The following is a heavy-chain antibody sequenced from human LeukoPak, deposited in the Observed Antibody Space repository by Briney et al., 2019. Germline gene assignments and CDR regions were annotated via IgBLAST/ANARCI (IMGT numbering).Heavy chain of an antibody. V-gene: IGHV1-18*01. J-gene: IGHJ1*01. D-gene: IGHD6-13*01. Sequence: ASVKVSCKASGYTFTSYGISWVRQAPGQGLEWMGWISAYNGNTNYAQKLQGRVTMTTDTSTSTAYMELRSLRSDDTAVYYCARDLTKQQLASEYFQHWGQGTLVTVSS. CDR1: GYTFTSYG. CDR2: ISAYNGNT. CDR3: ARDLTKQQLASEYFQH.